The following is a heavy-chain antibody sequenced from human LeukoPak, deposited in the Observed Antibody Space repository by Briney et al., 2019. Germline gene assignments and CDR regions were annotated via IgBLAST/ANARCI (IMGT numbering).Heavy chain of an antibody. CDR3: ASWDYYDSSGYLIDAFDI. J-gene: IGHJ3*02. Sequence: SETLSLTCTVSGGSISSSSYYWGWIRQPPGKGLEWIGSIYYSGSTYYNPSLKSRVTISVDTSKNQFSLKLSSVTAADTAVYYCASWDYYDSSGYLIDAFDIWGQGTMVTVSS. V-gene: IGHV4-39*07. CDR2: IYYSGST. D-gene: IGHD3-22*01. CDR1: GGSISSSSYY.